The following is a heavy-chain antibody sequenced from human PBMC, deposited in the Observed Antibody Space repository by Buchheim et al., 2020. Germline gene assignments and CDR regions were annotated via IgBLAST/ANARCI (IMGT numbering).Heavy chain of an antibody. CDR2: ISGSGDTT. D-gene: IGHD3-3*01. CDR3: AKFTYYDPWD. V-gene: IGHV3-23*04. J-gene: IGHJ4*02. Sequence: EVQLVESGGDLVQPGGSLRLSCAASGFTFSTFWMHWVRQVPGKGLVWVSTISGSGDTTYYADSVKGRFTISRDNSKNTLYLQMNSLRAEDTAIYYCAKFTYYDPWDWGQGTL. CDR1: GFTFSTFW.